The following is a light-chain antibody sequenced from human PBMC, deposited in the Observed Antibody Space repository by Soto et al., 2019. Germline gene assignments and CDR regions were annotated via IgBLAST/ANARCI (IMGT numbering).Light chain of an antibody. CDR2: GNS. CDR1: SSNIGFNA. J-gene: IGLJ3*02. V-gene: IGLV1-47*02. Sequence: QSVLTQPPSASGTPGQRVTLSCSGGSSNIGFNAVNWYQQLPGAAPKLLMHGNSQRPSWVPERFSGSKSGTSAALASIGLRTEDEADYYCAAWDDSLSGVVFGGGTKLTVL. CDR3: AAWDDSLSGVV.